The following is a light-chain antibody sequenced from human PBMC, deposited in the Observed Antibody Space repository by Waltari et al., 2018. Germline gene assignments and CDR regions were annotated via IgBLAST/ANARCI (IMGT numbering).Light chain of an antibody. V-gene: IGKV1-39*01. CDR3: QRSFTTPFMYN. CDR2: GAS. CDR1: QTIRNY. Sequence: DIQMTQSPSSLSASVGDRVTITCRASQTIRNYLNWYHHKPGKAPNLLIYGASTLQSGVPSRFSGSGSGTDFTLTISSVQPEDSGTYYCQRSFTTPFMYNFGQGTKLEIK. J-gene: IGKJ2*01.